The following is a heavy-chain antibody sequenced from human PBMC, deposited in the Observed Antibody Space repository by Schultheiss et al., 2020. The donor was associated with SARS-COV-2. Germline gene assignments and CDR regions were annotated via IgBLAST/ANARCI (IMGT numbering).Heavy chain of an antibody. V-gene: IGHV4-59*04. J-gene: IGHJ5*02. Sequence: SETLSLTCTVSGGSISSYSWSWIRQPPGKGLEWVGSIYYSGSTYYNPSLKSRVTISVDTSKNQFSLKLSSVTAADTAVYYCARNGYSTTPWGQGTLVTVSS. CDR1: GGSISSYS. CDR3: ARNGYSTTP. D-gene: IGHD4-11*01. CDR2: IYYSGST.